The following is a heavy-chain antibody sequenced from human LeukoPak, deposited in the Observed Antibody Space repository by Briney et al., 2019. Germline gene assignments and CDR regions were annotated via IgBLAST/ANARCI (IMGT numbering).Heavy chain of an antibody. V-gene: IGHV1-69*05. CDR1: GHTFSSYV. Sequence: SVKVSCKASGHTFSSYVISWVRQAPGQGLEWMGGIIPMFGTANYAQKFQGRVTITTGETRSTAYMELSSLRSEDTAVYYCARARYHDFWSGYYCDYWGQGTLVTVSS. D-gene: IGHD3-3*01. CDR3: ARARYHDFWSGYYCDY. J-gene: IGHJ4*02. CDR2: IIPMFGTA.